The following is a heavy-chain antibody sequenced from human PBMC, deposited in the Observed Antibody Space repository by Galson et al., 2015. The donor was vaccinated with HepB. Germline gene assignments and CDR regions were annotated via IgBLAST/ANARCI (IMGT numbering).Heavy chain of an antibody. J-gene: IGHJ4*02. CDR1: GFTFSSYG. CDR3: AHLYGDYPNY. CDR2: IWYDGSNK. D-gene: IGHD4-17*01. V-gene: IGHV3-33*01. Sequence: SLRLSCAASGFTFSSYGMHWVRQAPGKGLEWVAVIWYDGSNKYYADSVKGRFTISRDNSKNTLYLQMNSLGAEDTAVYYCAHLYGDYPNYWGQGTLVTVSS.